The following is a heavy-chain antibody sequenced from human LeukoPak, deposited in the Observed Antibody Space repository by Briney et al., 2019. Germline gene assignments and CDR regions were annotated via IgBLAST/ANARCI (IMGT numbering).Heavy chain of an antibody. J-gene: IGHJ4*02. CDR2: VNRDGSET. CDR3: VGRLWDALYYFDY. D-gene: IGHD3-16*01. Sequence: GGSLRLSCAASGFALSSHWMTWVRQVPGRGPEWVANVNRDGSETYYLDSVKGRFTVSRDNAKNSLYLRMNSLRDEDTALYYCVGRLWDALYYFDYWGQGTLVTVSS. V-gene: IGHV3-7*01. CDR1: GFALSSHW.